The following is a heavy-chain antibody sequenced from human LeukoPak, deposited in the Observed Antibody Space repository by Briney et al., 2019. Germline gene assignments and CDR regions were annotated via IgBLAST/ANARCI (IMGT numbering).Heavy chain of an antibody. D-gene: IGHD5-18*01. CDR2: IWYDGSKE. V-gene: IGHV3-33*01. Sequence: GGSLRLSCAASGFTFITYGMHWVRQAPGKGLEWVAVIWYDGSKEYYADSVKGRFTISRDNSKNTLYLQMNSLRAEDKAVYYCARELETAMVFDFWGQGTLVTVSS. CDR3: ARELETAMVFDF. CDR1: GFTFITYG. J-gene: IGHJ4*02.